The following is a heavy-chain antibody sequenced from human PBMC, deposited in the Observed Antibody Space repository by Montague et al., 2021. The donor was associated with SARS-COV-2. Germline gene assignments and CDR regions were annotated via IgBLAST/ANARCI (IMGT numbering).Heavy chain of an antibody. V-gene: IGHV3-48*03. CDR1: GFTFSNYE. CDR2: ISSSGSTI. Sequence: SLRLSCAASGFTFSNYEMNWVRRAPGKGLEWVLYISSSGSTIYYADPVKGRCTISRDNAQNSLYLQMNSLRAEDTGVYYCARDRGYGDFYYYGMDVWGQGTTVTVSS. J-gene: IGHJ6*02. CDR3: ARDRGYGDFYYYGMDV. D-gene: IGHD3-10*01.